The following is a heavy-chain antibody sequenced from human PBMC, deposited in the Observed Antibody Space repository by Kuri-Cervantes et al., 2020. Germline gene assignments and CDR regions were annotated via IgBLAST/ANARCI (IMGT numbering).Heavy chain of an antibody. V-gene: IGHV3-9*01. CDR2: ISWNSGSI. CDR1: GFTFSSYD. Sequence: GGSLRLSCAASGFTFSSYDMHWVRQATGEGLEWVSGISWNSGSIGYADSVKGRFTISRDNAKNSLYLQMNSLRAEDTALYYCAKGLVVRGVIDYYYGMDVWGQGTTVTVSS. J-gene: IGHJ6*02. CDR3: AKGLVVRGVIDYYYGMDV. D-gene: IGHD3-10*01.